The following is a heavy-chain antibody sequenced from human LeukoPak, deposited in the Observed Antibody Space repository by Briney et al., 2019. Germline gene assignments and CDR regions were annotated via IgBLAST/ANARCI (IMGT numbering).Heavy chain of an antibody. J-gene: IGHJ4*02. CDR1: GFTFSNFG. CDR2: ISSSSSYI. D-gene: IGHD6-19*01. Sequence: GGSLRLSCAASGFTFSNFGMNWVRQAPGKGLEWVSSISSSSSYIHYADSVKGRFTISRDKAKNSLYLQVNSLRAEDTAVYFCAIDRYSSGWYTFDYWGQGTLVTVSS. V-gene: IGHV3-21*01. CDR3: AIDRYSSGWYTFDY.